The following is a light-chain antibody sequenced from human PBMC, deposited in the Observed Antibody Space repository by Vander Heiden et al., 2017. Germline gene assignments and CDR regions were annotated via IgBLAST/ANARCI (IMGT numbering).Light chain of an antibody. J-gene: IGLJ2*01. CDR3: QAWDSSTVV. V-gene: IGLV3-1*01. CDR2: RDS. Sequence: SYELTQPPSVSVFPGQTATITCSANNLVQKSACWYQQKTGQSRVLVIYRDSKRPSGIPERFSGSNSGNTATLTISGTQAMDEDDYDCQAWDSSTVVFGGGTKLTVL. CDR1: NLVQKS.